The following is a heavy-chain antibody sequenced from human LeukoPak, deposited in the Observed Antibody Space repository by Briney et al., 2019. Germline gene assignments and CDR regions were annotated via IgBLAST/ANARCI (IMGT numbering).Heavy chain of an antibody. J-gene: IGHJ6*02. CDR3: ALTTYYYYHGMDV. V-gene: IGHV1-2*02. Sequence: ASVKVSCKASGYTFTGYYMHWVRQAPGQGLEWMGWINPNSGGTNYAQKFQGRVTMTRDTSISTAYMELSRLRSDDTAVYYCALTTYYYYHGMDVWGQGTTVTVSS. CDR1: GYTFTGYY. D-gene: IGHD3-9*01. CDR2: INPNSGGT.